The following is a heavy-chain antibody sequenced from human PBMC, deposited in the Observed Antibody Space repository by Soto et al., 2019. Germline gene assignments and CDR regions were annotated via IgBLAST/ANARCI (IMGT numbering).Heavy chain of an antibody. D-gene: IGHD2-2*01. Sequence: SETLSLSCTVSGGSISSSSYYWGWIRQPPGKGLEWIGSIYYSGSTYYNPSLKSRVTISVDTSKNQFSLKLSSVTAADTAVYYCARLGYCISTSCYGRTDYWGQGTLVTVS. J-gene: IGHJ4*02. CDR1: GGSISSSSYY. CDR2: IYYSGST. V-gene: IGHV4-39*01. CDR3: ARLGYCISTSCYGRTDY.